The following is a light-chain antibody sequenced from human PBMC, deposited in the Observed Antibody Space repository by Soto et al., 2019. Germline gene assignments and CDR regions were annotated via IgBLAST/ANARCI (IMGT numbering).Light chain of an antibody. V-gene: IGLV2-23*01. CDR1: SSDVGSHNL. J-gene: IGLJ3*02. Sequence: QSALTQPASVSGSPGQSITISCTGTSSDVGSHNLVSWYQQHPGKAPKLMIYEGSKRPSGVSNRFSGSKSGNTASLTISGLQEEDEADYYCCSYAGRSTWVFGGGTKLTVL. CDR3: CSYAGRSTWV. CDR2: EGS.